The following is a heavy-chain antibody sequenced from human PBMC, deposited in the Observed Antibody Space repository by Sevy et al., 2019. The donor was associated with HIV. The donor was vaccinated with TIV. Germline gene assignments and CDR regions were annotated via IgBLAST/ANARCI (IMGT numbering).Heavy chain of an antibody. V-gene: IGHV3-49*04. CDR2: FKSKIHGGTT. J-gene: IGHJ4*02. CDR1: GFIFGDYG. CDR3: TRWGGSQSIFGY. D-gene: IGHD3-16*01. Sequence: GGSLRLSCTASGFIFGDYGMSWVRQAPGKGLEWIAFFKSKIHGGTTENAASVKGRFTISTDDSKNIVYLQISNLKTEDTAVYYCTRWGGSQSIFGYWGQGTLVTVSS.